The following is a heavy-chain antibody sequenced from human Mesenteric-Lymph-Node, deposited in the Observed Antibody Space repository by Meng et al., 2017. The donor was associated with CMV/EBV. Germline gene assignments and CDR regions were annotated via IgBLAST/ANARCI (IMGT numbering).Heavy chain of an antibody. CDR2: ITTSSSYI. J-gene: IGHJ5*02. CDR3: ARAFSSSPGQNWFDP. V-gene: IGHV3-21*01. CDR1: GFTVSDNY. Sequence: GESLKISCAASGFTVSDNYMSWVRQAPGKGLEWVSSITTSSSYIYYADSLKGRFTISRDNAKNSLYLQMNSLRAEDTAVYYCARAFSSSPGQNWFDPWGQGTLVTVSS. D-gene: IGHD6-6*01.